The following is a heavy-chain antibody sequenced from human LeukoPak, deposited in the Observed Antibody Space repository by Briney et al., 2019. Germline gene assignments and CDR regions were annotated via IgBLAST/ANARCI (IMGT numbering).Heavy chain of an antibody. CDR3: ARGALYYDILTGPFDY. J-gene: IGHJ4*02. CDR1: GYTFTAYY. V-gene: IGHV1-2*02. Sequence: ASVKVSCTASGYTFTAYYMHRVRQAPGHGLEWMGWINPNSGGTNYAQKFQGRVTMTRDTSISTAYMELSRLRSDATAVYYCARGALYYDILTGPFDYWGQGTLVTVSS. CDR2: INPNSGGT. D-gene: IGHD3-9*01.